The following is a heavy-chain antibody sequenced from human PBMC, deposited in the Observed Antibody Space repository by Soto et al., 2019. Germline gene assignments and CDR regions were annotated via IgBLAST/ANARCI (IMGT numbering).Heavy chain of an antibody. D-gene: IGHD3-3*01. CDR2: ISAYNGNT. Sequence: ASVKVSCKASGYTFTSYGISWVRQAPGQGLEWMGWISAYNGNTNYAQKLQGRVTMTTDTSTSTAYMELRSLRSDDTAVYYCARGYYDFWSGYSWYFDYWGQGTLVTVSS. CDR1: GYTFTSYG. CDR3: ARGYYDFWSGYSWYFDY. J-gene: IGHJ4*02. V-gene: IGHV1-18*01.